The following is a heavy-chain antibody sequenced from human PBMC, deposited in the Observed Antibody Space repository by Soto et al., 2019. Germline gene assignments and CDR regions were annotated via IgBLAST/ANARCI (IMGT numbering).Heavy chain of an antibody. CDR2: INPNSGGT. D-gene: IGHD3-10*01. Sequence: ASVKVSCKXSGYTFTGYYMHWVRQAPGQGLEWMGWINPNSGGTNYAQKFQGRVTMTRDTSISTAYMELSRLRSDDTAVYYCAREYGVLLWFGEHVHHPFDYWGQGTLVTVSS. V-gene: IGHV1-2*02. J-gene: IGHJ4*02. CDR1: GYTFTGYY. CDR3: AREYGVLLWFGEHVHHPFDY.